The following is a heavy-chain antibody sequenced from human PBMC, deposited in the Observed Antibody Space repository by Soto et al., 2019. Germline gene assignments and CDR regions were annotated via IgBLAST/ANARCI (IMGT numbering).Heavy chain of an antibody. D-gene: IGHD2-21*02. V-gene: IGHV4-59*01. CDR3: ASGGDYYPLDY. CDR1: GGSISSYY. Sequence: SETLSLTCTVSGGSISSYYWSWIRQPPGKGLEWIGYIYDSGSTNYNPSLKSRVTISVDTSKNQFSLKVSSLTAADTAVYYSASGGDYYPLDYWGQGTLVTVSS. J-gene: IGHJ4*02. CDR2: IYDSGST.